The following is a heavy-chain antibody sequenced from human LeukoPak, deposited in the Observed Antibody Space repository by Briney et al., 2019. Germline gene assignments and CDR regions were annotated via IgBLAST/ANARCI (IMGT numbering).Heavy chain of an antibody. V-gene: IGHV3-23*01. Sequence: GGSLRLSCTASGLTFSNYATTWVRQAPGKGLEWVSSITGSGRGTYYADSVKGRFSVPRDNSQNTVFLHMNSLRADDKALYYCSKDPNGDYVGAFDMWGPGTMVTVSS. CDR3: SKDPNGDYVGAFDM. CDR1: GLTFSNYA. CDR2: ITGSGRGT. D-gene: IGHD4-17*01. J-gene: IGHJ3*02.